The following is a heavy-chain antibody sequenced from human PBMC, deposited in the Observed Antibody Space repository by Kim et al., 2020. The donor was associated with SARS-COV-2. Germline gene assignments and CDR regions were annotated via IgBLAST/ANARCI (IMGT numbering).Heavy chain of an antibody. CDR2: ISGTGGTT. CDR3: AHGDGAKFDY. Sequence: GGSLRLSCVASGFIFNNYAMSWVRQAPGKGLEWVSVISGTGGTTSYADSVKGRFTISRDNSKNTLYLQLNSLRAEHTAVYYCAHGDGAKFDYWGQGTLVT. V-gene: IGHV3-23*01. D-gene: IGHD4-17*01. J-gene: IGHJ4*02. CDR1: GFIFNNYA.